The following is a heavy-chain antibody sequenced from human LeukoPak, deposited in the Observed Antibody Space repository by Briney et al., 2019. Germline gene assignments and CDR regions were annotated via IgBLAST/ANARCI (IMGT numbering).Heavy chain of an antibody. CDR2: ISGGGDNT. J-gene: IGHJ4*02. CDR3: AKDRVGITCVDN. CDR1: GFTFSSYA. V-gene: IGHV3-23*01. Sequence: GGSLRLSCVASGFTFSSYAMSWVRQAPGKGLEWVSVISGGGDNTYYADSVKGRFTISRDNSKSTLYLQMNSLRAEDTAVYYCAKDRVGITCVDNWGQGTLVTVSS. D-gene: IGHD1-26*01.